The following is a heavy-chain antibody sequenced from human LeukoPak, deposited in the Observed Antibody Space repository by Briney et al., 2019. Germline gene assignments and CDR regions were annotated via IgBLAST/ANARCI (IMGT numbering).Heavy chain of an antibody. J-gene: IGHJ4*02. D-gene: IGHD4-17*01. V-gene: IGHV3-30-3*01. CDR3: AKDLETTGIDY. Sequence: HSGGSLRLSCAASGFTFSSYAMHWVRQAPGKGLEWVAVISYDGSNKYYADSVKGRFTISRDNSKNTLYLQMNSLRAEDTAVYYCAKDLETTGIDYWGQGTLVTVSS. CDR2: ISYDGSNK. CDR1: GFTFSSYA.